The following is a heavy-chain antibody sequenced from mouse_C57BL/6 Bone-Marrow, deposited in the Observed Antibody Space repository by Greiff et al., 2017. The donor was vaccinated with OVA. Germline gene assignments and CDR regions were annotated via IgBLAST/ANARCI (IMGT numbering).Heavy chain of an antibody. D-gene: IGHD1-1*01. Sequence: QVQLQQPGAELVKPGASVQLSCKASGYTFTSYWMHWVKQRPGQGLEWIGMIHPNSGSTNYNEKFKSKATLTVDKSSSTAYMQLSSLTSEDSAVYYCARRLTTVVAEVYYFDYWGQGTTLTVSS. J-gene: IGHJ2*01. CDR1: GYTFTSYW. CDR3: ARRLTTVVAEVYYFDY. V-gene: IGHV1-64*01. CDR2: IHPNSGST.